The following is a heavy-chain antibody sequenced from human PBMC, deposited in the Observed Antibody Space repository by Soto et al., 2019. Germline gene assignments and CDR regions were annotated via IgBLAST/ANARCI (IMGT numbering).Heavy chain of an antibody. D-gene: IGHD6-13*01. CDR3: ARQRRQQLVRFFDY. J-gene: IGHJ4*02. V-gene: IGHV4-31*03. Sequence: QVQLQESGPGLVKPSQTLSLTCTVSGGSISSGGYYWSWIRQHPGKGLEWIGYSYYSGSTYYNPPLKSRVTISVDTSKNQFSLKLSSVTAADTAVYYCARQRRQQLVRFFDYWGQGTLVTVSS. CDR2: SYYSGST. CDR1: GGSISSGGYY.